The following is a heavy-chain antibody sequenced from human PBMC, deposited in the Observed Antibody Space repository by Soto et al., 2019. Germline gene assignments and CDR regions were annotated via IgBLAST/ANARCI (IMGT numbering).Heavy chain of an antibody. CDR2: IYDSGST. J-gene: IGHJ5*02. CDR1: GFTVSSNY. V-gene: IGHV3-53*01. CDR3: TRAGCSSATCYFTGNWFDP. Sequence: PGGSLRLSCAASGFTVSSNYMNWVRQAPGKGLEWVSVIYDSGSTSYADSVKGRFTISRDNSTNTLYLQMNSLRAEDTAVYYCTRAGCSSATCYFTGNWFDPWGQGTLVTVSS. D-gene: IGHD2-2*01.